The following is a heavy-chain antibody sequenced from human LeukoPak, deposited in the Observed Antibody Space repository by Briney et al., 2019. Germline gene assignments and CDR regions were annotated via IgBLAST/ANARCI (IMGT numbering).Heavy chain of an antibody. D-gene: IGHD3-16*02. CDR1: GFTFSDYY. Sequence: GGSLRLSCAASGFTFSDYYMSWIRQAPGKGLEWVSYISSSGSTIYYADSVKGRFTISRDNAKNSLYLQMNSLRAEDTAVYYCARDRMITFGGVIVPHDAFDIWGQGTMVTVSS. CDR3: ARDRMITFGGVIVPHDAFDI. CDR2: ISSSGSTI. V-gene: IGHV3-11*01. J-gene: IGHJ3*02.